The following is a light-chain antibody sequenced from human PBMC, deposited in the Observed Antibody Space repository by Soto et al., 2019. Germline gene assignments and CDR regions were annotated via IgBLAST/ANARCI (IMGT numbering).Light chain of an antibody. Sequence: DIVMTQSPDSLAVSLGERATINCKSSQSVLYSSNNKNLIAWYQQKKGQPPRLLIYWASTRESGVPDRFSGSGSCKDFTLTISSLQAEDVAVYYCQQYYSPPRYTFGQGTKLEI. CDR1: QSVLYSSNNKNL. CDR2: WAS. J-gene: IGKJ2*01. V-gene: IGKV4-1*01. CDR3: QQYYSPPRYT.